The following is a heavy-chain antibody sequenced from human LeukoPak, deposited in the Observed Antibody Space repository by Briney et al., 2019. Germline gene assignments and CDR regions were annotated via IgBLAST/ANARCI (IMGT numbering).Heavy chain of an antibody. D-gene: IGHD6-6*01. Sequence: SETLSLTCTVSGDSISSYYWSWIRQPPGKGLEWIGYIYTSGGTNYIPSLKGRVTISIDTSKNQFSLKLSSVTAADSAVYYCARLTHLSTSPDRYYLDYWGQGTLVTVSS. CDR3: ARLTHLSTSPDRYYLDY. V-gene: IGHV4-4*09. CDR2: IYTSGGT. J-gene: IGHJ4*02. CDR1: GDSISSYY.